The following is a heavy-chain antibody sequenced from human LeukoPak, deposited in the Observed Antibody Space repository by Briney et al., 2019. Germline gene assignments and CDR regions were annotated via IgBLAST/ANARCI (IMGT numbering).Heavy chain of an antibody. Sequence: SETLSLTCTVSGGSISNYYWTWIRQPPGKGLEWIGYIYYRGNTKYNPSLKSRVTLSVDTSKNQFSLKLNSVTAADTAVYYCARHAYNYDSSFDYWGQGTLVTVSS. J-gene: IGHJ4*02. CDR3: ARHAYNYDSSFDY. CDR1: GGSISNYY. CDR2: IYYRGNT. D-gene: IGHD3-22*01. V-gene: IGHV4-59*08.